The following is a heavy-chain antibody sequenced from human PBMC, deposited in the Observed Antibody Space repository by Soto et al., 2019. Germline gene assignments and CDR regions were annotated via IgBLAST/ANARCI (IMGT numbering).Heavy chain of an antibody. V-gene: IGHV1-69*01. CDR1: GGTFSSYA. CDR2: IIPIFGTA. D-gene: IGHD3-22*01. J-gene: IGHJ4*02. Sequence: QVQLVQSGAEVKKPGSSVKVSCKASGGTFSSYAISWVRQAPGQGLEWMGGIIPIFGTANYAQKFQGRVTITADESTSTAYMELSSLRSEDTAVYYCASPPDYSSGYYYYFDYWGQGTLVTDSS. CDR3: ASPPDYSSGYYYYFDY.